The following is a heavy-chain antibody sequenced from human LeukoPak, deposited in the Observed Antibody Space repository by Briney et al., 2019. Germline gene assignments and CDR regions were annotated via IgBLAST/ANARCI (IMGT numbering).Heavy chain of an antibody. CDR2: IKSTIDGGTT. V-gene: IGHV3-15*01. CDR3: TTSPRY. CDR1: GFTFSNAR. Sequence: PGGSLTLSCTASGFTFSNARMSWVRQAPGKGLEWVGRIKSTIDGGTTDYAAPVKGRFTMSRDDSKNTLYLEMNSLKTEDTAVYYCTTSPRYWGQGILVTVSS. J-gene: IGHJ4*02.